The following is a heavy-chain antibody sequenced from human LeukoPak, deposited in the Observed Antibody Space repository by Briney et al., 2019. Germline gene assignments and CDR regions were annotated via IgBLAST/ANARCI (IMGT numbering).Heavy chain of an antibody. CDR1: GGSFSGYY. Sequence: SETLSLTCAAYGGSFSGYYWSWIRQPPGKGLEWIGEINHSRSTNYNPSLKSRVTISVDTSKNQFSLKLSSVTAADTAVYYCARANSILTGYSWGVSKPSPPLPDLTAYYHMDVWGKGTTVTVSS. J-gene: IGHJ6*03. CDR3: ARANSILTGYSWGVSKPSPPLPDLTAYYHMDV. CDR2: INHSRST. V-gene: IGHV4-34*01. D-gene: IGHD3-9*01.